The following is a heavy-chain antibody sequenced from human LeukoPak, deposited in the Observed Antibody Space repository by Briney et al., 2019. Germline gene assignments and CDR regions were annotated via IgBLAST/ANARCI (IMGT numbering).Heavy chain of an antibody. J-gene: IGHJ6*02. Sequence: ASVKVSCKASGGTFSSYAISWVRQAPGQGLEWMGRIIPILGIANYAQKFQGRVTITADKSTSTAYMELSSLRSEDTAVYYCARVLYRYCSGGSCYSIDYYYYGMDVWGQGTTVTVSS. CDR3: ARVLYRYCSGGSCYSIDYYYYGMDV. CDR2: IIPILGIA. CDR1: GGTFSSYA. D-gene: IGHD2-15*01. V-gene: IGHV1-69*04.